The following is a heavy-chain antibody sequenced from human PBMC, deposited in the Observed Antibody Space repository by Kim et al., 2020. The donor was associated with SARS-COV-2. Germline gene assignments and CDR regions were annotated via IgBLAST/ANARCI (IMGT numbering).Heavy chain of an antibody. CDR1: GFTFSSYA. Sequence: GGSLRLSCAASGFTFSSYAMSWVRQAPGKGLEWVSAISGSGGSTYYADSVKGRFTISRDNSKNTLYLQMNSLRAEDTAVYYCAKDWGYSSGWYYFDYWGQGTLVTVSS. V-gene: IGHV3-23*01. J-gene: IGHJ4*02. CDR3: AKDWGYSSGWYYFDY. CDR2: ISGSGGST. D-gene: IGHD6-19*01.